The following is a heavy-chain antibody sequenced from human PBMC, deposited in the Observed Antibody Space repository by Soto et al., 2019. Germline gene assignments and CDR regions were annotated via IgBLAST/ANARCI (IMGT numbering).Heavy chain of an antibody. V-gene: IGHV2-5*02. Sequence: QITLKESGPTLVKPTQTLTLTCTFSGFSLSTSGVGVGWIRQPPGKALEWLALIYWDDDKRYSPSLKSRLTTTKDTSKNQVVLTMTNMDPVDTATYYCAHRQGYGDPYGWFDPWGQGTLVTVSS. CDR1: GFSLSTSGVG. J-gene: IGHJ5*02. CDR2: IYWDDDK. CDR3: AHRQGYGDPYGWFDP. D-gene: IGHD4-17*01.